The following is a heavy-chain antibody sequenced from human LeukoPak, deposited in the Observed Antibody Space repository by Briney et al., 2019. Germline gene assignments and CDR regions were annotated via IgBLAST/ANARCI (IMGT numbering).Heavy chain of an antibody. J-gene: IGHJ4*02. D-gene: IGHD2-2*01. Sequence: SETLSLTCAVYGGSFSVYYWSWIRQPQGKGLEWIGEINHSGSTNYNPSLKSRVTISVDTSKNQFSLKLSSVTAADTAVYYCARDNLYSYCSSTSCQYYFDYWGQGTLVTVSS. V-gene: IGHV4-34*01. CDR1: GGSFSVYY. CDR2: INHSGST. CDR3: ARDNLYSYCSSTSCQYYFDY.